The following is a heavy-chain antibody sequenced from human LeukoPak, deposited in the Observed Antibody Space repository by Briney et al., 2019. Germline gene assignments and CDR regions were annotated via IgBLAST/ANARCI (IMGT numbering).Heavy chain of an antibody. CDR2: IKQDGSEK. CDR3: ARDAYDSSGYFDY. CDR1: GFTFSSYW. D-gene: IGHD3-22*01. Sequence: GGSLRLSCAASGFTFSSYWMSWVRQAPGKGLEWVANIKQDGSEKYYVDSVKGRFTISRDNAKNSLYLQMNSLRAEDTAVYYCARDAYDSSGYFDYWGQGTLVTVSS. J-gene: IGHJ4*02. V-gene: IGHV3-7*01.